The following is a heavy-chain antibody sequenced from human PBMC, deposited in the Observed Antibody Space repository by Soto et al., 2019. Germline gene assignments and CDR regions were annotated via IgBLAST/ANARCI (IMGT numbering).Heavy chain of an antibody. V-gene: IGHV3-11*01. CDR3: ARDVSTDSSGYHLFDY. D-gene: IGHD3-22*01. J-gene: IGHJ4*02. Sequence: VGSLRLSCAASGFTFSDYYMSWIRQAPGKGLEWVSYISSSGSTIYYADSVKGRFTISRDNAKNSLYLQMNSLRAEDTAVYYCARDVSTDSSGYHLFDYWGQGTLVTVSS. CDR2: ISSSGSTI. CDR1: GFTFSDYY.